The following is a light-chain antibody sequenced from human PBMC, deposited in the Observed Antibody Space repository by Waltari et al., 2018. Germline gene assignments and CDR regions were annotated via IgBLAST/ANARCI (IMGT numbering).Light chain of an antibody. V-gene: IGLV1-47*01. CDR2: RNN. CDR1: SSNIGSNY. J-gene: IGLJ3*02. CDR3: STWDDTLSGPV. Sequence: QSMLTQPPSASGTPGQTVTISCSGSSSNIGSNYVYWYQQFPGTAPKPLIYRNNQRPSGVPDRISGSKTGTSASLAISGLRSEDESDYYCSTWDDTLSGPVFGGGTKPTVL.